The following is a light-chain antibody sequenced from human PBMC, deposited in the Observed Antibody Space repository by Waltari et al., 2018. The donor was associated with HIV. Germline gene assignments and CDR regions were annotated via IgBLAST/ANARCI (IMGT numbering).Light chain of an antibody. CDR2: DAS. CDR1: QSVSSK. Sequence: EIMMTQSPATLSVSPGDRATLSCRASQSVSSKLAWYQQKPGQAPRLLIYDASTRATAIPARFSGSGSGTEFTLTSNSLQSEDFALYYCQQYNKWPPYTFGQGTNLEIK. J-gene: IGKJ2*01. V-gene: IGKV3-15*01. CDR3: QQYNKWPPYT.